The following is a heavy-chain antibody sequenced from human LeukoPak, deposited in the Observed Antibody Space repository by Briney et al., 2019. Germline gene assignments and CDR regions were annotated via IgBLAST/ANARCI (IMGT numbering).Heavy chain of an antibody. CDR3: ARGYSYAYTDY. Sequence: GGSLRLSCAASGFTFSNYWMHWVRQAPGKGLVWVSRINSDGSSTTYADSVKGRFTISRDNAKNTLYLQMNSLTPEDTAVYYCARGYSYAYTDYWGQGTLVTVSS. CDR1: GFTFSNYW. CDR2: INSDGSST. V-gene: IGHV3-74*01. J-gene: IGHJ4*02. D-gene: IGHD5-18*01.